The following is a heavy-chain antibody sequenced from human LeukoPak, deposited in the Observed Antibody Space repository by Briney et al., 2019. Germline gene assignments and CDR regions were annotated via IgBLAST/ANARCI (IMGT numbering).Heavy chain of an antibody. Sequence: SETLSLTCTVSGGSIYNYYWSWIRQPPGKGLEWIGYIYHSGNTNYNPSLKSRVTISVDTSKNQFSLKLSSVTAADTAVYYCARSRGERGYPPYYFDYWGQGTLVTVSS. CDR2: IYHSGNT. CDR1: GGSIYNYY. D-gene: IGHD3-22*01. CDR3: ARSRGERGYPPYYFDY. V-gene: IGHV4-59*12. J-gene: IGHJ4*02.